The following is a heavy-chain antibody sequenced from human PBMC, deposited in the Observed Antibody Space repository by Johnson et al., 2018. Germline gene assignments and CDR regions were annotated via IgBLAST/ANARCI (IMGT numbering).Heavy chain of an antibody. D-gene: IGHD5-18*01. V-gene: IGHV5-51*03. CDR3: ARRSTAIPGAFDI. CDR2: IYPGYSDT. Sequence: VQLVQSGAEVTKPGESLKISCKGSGYSFTSYWIGWVRQMPGKGLEWMGIIYPGYSDTRYSPSFQGQGTISADKSISTAQLQWSSLKATDTATYYCARRSTAIPGAFDIWGQGTRVTVSS. J-gene: IGHJ3*02. CDR1: GYSFTSYW.